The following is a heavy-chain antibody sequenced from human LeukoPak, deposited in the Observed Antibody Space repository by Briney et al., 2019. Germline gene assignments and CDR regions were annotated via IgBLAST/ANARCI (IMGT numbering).Heavy chain of an antibody. J-gene: IGHJ4*02. D-gene: IGHD4-17*01. CDR2: ISGSGGST. V-gene: IGHV3-23*01. Sequence: PGGSLRLSCAASGFTFSSYAMSWVRQAPGKGLEWVSAISGSGGSTYYADSVKGRFTISRDNAKNSLYLQMNSLRAEDTAVYYCAKALKTTVTRGEFDYWGQGTLVTVSS. CDR3: AKALKTTVTRGEFDY. CDR1: GFTFSSYA.